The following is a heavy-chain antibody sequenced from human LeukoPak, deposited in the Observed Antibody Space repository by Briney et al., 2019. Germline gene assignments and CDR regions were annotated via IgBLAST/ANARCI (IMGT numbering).Heavy chain of an antibody. CDR2: IYPGDSDI. D-gene: IGHD3-22*01. CDR3: ARQGVYYSDSSAFYH. J-gene: IGHJ4*02. CDR1: GYRFTNYL. V-gene: IGHV5-51*01. Sequence: GESLKISFKASGYRFTNYLIAWVRQMSSKGLELMGRIYPGDSDIRYSPSFQGQVTISAAESFTTAYLQWRSLKASDTAIYYCARQGVYYSDSSAFYHWGQGTRVTVSS.